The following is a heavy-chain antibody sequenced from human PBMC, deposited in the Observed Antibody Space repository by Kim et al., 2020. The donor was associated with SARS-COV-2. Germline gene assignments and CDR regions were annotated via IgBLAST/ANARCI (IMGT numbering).Heavy chain of an antibody. J-gene: IGHJ4*02. CDR3: ARAGDYGDYYFDY. Sequence: YNPSLKSRVTISVDTSKNQFSLKLSSVTAADTAVYYCARAGDYGDYYFDYWGQGTLVTVSS. D-gene: IGHD4-17*01. V-gene: IGHV4-59*01.